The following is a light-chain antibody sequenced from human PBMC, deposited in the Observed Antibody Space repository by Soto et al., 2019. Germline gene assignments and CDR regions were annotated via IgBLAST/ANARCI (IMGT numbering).Light chain of an antibody. CDR1: QSVSNN. CDR3: QQYNEWPLT. Sequence: EIVMTQSPATLSVSPGERATLSCRASQSVSNNLAWYQQKPGQAPRLLIYHASTGATGIPARFSGSGSGTELTLTMSSVQSEDFEVYYCQQYNEWPLTFGGGTKVEIK. CDR2: HAS. V-gene: IGKV3-15*01. J-gene: IGKJ4*01.